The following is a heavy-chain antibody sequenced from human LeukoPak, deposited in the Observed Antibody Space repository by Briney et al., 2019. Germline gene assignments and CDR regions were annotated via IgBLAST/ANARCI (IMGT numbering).Heavy chain of an antibody. CDR3: AREGYSSSWPLDY. V-gene: IGHV3-9*01. CDR2: ISWNSGSI. D-gene: IGHD6-13*01. CDR1: GFTFDDYA. Sequence: GRSLRLSCAASGFTFDDYAMHWVRQAPGKGLEWVSGISWNSGSIGYADSVKGRFTISRDNSKNTLYLQMNSLRAEDTAVYYCAREGYSSSWPLDYWGQGTLVTVSS. J-gene: IGHJ4*02.